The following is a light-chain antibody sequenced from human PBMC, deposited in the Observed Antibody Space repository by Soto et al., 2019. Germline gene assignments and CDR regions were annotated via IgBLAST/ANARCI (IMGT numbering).Light chain of an antibody. CDR1: QSFSNY. J-gene: IGKJ4*01. Sequence: DIQMTQSPSSLSASVGDRVTIACRASQSFSNYLNWYQRKPGKAPNLLIYAASTLQSGVPSRFSGSGSGTDFTLTISSLQPDDIATYYCQQSYSTPLTFGGGTKVDIK. CDR3: QQSYSTPLT. V-gene: IGKV1-39*01. CDR2: AAS.